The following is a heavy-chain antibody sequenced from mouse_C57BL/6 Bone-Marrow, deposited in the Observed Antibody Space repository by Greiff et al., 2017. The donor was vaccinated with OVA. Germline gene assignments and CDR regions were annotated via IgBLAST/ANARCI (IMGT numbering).Heavy chain of an antibody. CDR2: INPNNGGT. CDR3: ARVRTAQATLDY. Sequence: VQLQQSGPELVKPGASVKISCKASGYTFTDYYMNWVKQSHGKSLEWIGDINPNNGGTSYNQKFKGKATLTVDKSSSTAYMELRSLTSEDSAVYYCARVRTAQATLDYWGQGTTLTVSS. V-gene: IGHV1-26*01. J-gene: IGHJ2*01. CDR1: GYTFTDYY. D-gene: IGHD3-2*02.